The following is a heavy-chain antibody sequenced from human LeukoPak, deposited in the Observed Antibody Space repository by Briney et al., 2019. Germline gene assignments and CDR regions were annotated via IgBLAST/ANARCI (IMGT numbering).Heavy chain of an antibody. V-gene: IGHV3-11*05. CDR2: ISSSSSYT. Sequence: GGSLRLSCAASGFTFSDYYMSWIRQAPGKGLEWVSYISSSSSYTNYADSVKGRFTISRDNAKNSLYLQMNSLRAEDTAVYYCARDYGENWFDPWGQGTLVTVSS. CDR3: ARDYGENWFDP. J-gene: IGHJ5*02. D-gene: IGHD4-17*01. CDR1: GFTFSDYY.